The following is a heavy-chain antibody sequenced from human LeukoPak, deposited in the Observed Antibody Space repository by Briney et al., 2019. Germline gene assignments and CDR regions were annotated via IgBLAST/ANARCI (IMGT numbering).Heavy chain of an antibody. J-gene: IGHJ4*02. D-gene: IGHD5-12*01. V-gene: IGHV3-30*04. Sequence: GRSLRLSCAASGFTFSRSAVHWVRQAPGKGLEWEAVISHDGSNTDYTDSVKGRFTISRDNSKNTLYLQMNSLRAEDTAVYYCAKEMKPWMHFDYWGQGTLVTVSS. CDR2: ISHDGSNT. CDR3: AKEMKPWMHFDY. CDR1: GFTFSRSA.